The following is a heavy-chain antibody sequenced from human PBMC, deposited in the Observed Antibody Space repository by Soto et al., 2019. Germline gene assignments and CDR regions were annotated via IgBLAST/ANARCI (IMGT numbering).Heavy chain of an antibody. J-gene: IGHJ4*02. Sequence: GASVKVSCKASGGTFSSYAISWVRQAPGQGLEWMGGIIPICGTANYAQKFQGRVTITADASTSTAYMELSSLRSEDTAVYYCAREVDGYSYGPHFDYWGQGTLVTVSS. CDR2: IIPICGTA. CDR1: GGTFSSYA. V-gene: IGHV1-69*13. D-gene: IGHD5-18*01. CDR3: AREVDGYSYGPHFDY.